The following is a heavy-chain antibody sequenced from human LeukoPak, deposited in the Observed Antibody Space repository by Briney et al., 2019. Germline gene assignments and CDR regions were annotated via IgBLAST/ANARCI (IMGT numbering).Heavy chain of an antibody. CDR2: ISGSGGST. V-gene: IGHV3-23*01. J-gene: IGHJ6*02. D-gene: IGHD6-19*01. CDR3: AKAVAARPPGFYGMDV. CDR1: GCTFSSYA. Sequence: GGSLRLSCAASGCTFSSYAMSWVRQAPGKGLEWVSAISGSGGSTYYADSVKGRFTISSDNSKNTLYLQMNSLRAEDTPVYYCAKAVAARPPGFYGMDVWGQATTVTVSS.